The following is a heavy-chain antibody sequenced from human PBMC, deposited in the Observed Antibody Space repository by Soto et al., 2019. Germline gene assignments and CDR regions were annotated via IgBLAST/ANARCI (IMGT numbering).Heavy chain of an antibody. V-gene: IGHV3-30*18. CDR3: AKDLDVVVVVTATRGLDV. CDR1: GFTFDNYG. D-gene: IGHD2-15*01. Sequence: QVQLVESGGGVVQPGRSLSLSCAASGFTFDNYGLHWVRQAPGTGLEWVAVLSYDGSKKFYADSVTGRFTISRDNSKNTLYLQMNTLRVEDTAVYYCAKDLDVVVVVTATRGLDVWGQGTTVTVSS. J-gene: IGHJ6*02. CDR2: LSYDGSKK.